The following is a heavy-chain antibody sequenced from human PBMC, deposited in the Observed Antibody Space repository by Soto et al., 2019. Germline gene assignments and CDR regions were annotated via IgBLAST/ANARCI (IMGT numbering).Heavy chain of an antibody. CDR1: GYTFSSYG. J-gene: IGHJ4*02. Sequence: VQLVQSGAAVRKPGASVKVSCKSSGYTFSSYGISWVRQAPGKGLEWMGWISAGKGDTNYAQKFQGRVSMTTDTSTRTAYMELRSLTSDDTAVYYCARDGFTVISSGSFDYWGQGTLVSVSS. CDR3: ARDGFTVISSGSFDY. V-gene: IGHV1-18*04. D-gene: IGHD1-26*01. CDR2: ISAGKGDT.